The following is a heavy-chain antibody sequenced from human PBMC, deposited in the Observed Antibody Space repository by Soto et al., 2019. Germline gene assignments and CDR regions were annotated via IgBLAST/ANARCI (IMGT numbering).Heavy chain of an antibody. CDR3: ARAPETPPIFGVVRPYFFDY. CDR2: IFYSGSF. Sequence: QVQLQESGPGLVKPSQTLSLTCTVSGASISSGGSYWSWIRQRPGKGLEWIGYIFYSGSFYYTPSLKVRFMISPYTSKNQFSLRLTSVPAADTAVYYCARAPETPPIFGVVRPYFFDYWGQGTLVTVSS. V-gene: IGHV4-31*03. CDR1: GASISSGGSY. D-gene: IGHD3-3*01. J-gene: IGHJ4*02.